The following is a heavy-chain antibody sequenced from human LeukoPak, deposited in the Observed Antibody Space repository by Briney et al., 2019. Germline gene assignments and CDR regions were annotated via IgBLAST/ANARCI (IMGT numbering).Heavy chain of an antibody. CDR3: ARNYAVRYFDL. V-gene: IGHV4-59*12. J-gene: IGHJ2*01. CDR1: GGSISSYY. D-gene: IGHD1-7*01. CDR2: IYYSGST. Sequence: PSETLSLTCTVSGGSISSYYWSWIRQPPGKGLEWIGYIYYSGSTNYNPSLKSRVTISVDTSKNQFSLKLSSVTAADTAVYYCARNYAVRYFDLWGRGTLVTVSS.